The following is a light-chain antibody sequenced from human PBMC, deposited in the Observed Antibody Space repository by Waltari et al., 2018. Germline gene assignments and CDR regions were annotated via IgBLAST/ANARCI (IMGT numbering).Light chain of an antibody. V-gene: IGLV4-69*01. Sequence: QLVLTQSPSASASLGASVKLTCTLSSGHSSNVIAWLQQQPEKGPRYLMKVNSDGSHSKGDEIPDRFSGSTSGAERYLTISSVQPEDEADYYCQTGGHGTWVFGGETKLTVL. CDR2: VNSDGSH. CDR3: QTGGHGTWV. J-gene: IGLJ3*02. CDR1: SGHSSNV.